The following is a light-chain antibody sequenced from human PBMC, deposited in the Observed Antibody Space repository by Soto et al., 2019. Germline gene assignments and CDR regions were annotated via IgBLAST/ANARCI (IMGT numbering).Light chain of an antibody. J-gene: IGKJ5*01. V-gene: IGKV3-20*01. CDR2: GAS. CDR3: QQYGSSEII. Sequence: EIVLTQSPGTVSLSPLERATLSFMASQSVSSSYLAWYQQKPGQAPRLLIYGASSRATGIPDRFSGSGSGTDFTLTISRLEPEDFAVYYCQQYGSSEIIFGQGTRLEIK. CDR1: QSVSSSY.